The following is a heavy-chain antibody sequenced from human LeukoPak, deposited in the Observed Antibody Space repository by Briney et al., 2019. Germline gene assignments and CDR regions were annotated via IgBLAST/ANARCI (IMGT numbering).Heavy chain of an antibody. D-gene: IGHD3-10*01. CDR2: IYYSGST. CDR3: ARDAPLDSGSYYFDP. J-gene: IGHJ5*02. V-gene: IGHV4-59*01. CDR1: GGSISSYY. Sequence: PSETLSLTCTVSGGSISSYYWSWVRQPPGKGLEWLGYIYYSGSTNYNPSLKSRVTISVDTSKNQFSLKLCSVTAADTAVYYCARDAPLDSGSYYFDPWGQGTLVTVSS.